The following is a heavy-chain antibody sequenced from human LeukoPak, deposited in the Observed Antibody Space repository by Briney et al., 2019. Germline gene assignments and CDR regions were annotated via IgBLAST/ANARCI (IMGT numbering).Heavy chain of an antibody. V-gene: IGHV4-34*01. Sequence: SETLSLTCAVYGGSLSGYYWSWIRQPPGKGLEWIGEINHSGSTNYNPSLKSRVTISVDTSKNQFSLKLSSVTAADTAVYYCARAPLWFGSMGYFDYWGQGTLVTVSS. CDR3: ARAPLWFGSMGYFDY. D-gene: IGHD3-10*01. J-gene: IGHJ4*02. CDR2: INHSGST. CDR1: GGSLSGYY.